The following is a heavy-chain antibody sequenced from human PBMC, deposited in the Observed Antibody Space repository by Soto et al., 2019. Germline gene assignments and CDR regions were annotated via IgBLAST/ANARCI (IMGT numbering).Heavy chain of an antibody. CDR1: GFTFSSYW. CDR3: AREREEREDYCCGMDV. CDR2: INSDGSST. D-gene: IGHD1-26*01. J-gene: IGHJ6*02. V-gene: IGHV3-74*01. Sequence: EVQLVESGGGLVQPGGSLRLSCAASGFTFSSYWMHWVRQAPGKGLVWVSRINSDGSSTSYADSVKGRFTISRDNAKNTLYVRVNSLRAEDTAVYYCAREREEREDYCCGMDVWGQGTTVTVS.